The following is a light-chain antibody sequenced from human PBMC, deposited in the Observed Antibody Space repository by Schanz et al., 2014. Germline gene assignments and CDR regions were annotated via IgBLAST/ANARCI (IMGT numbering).Light chain of an antibody. V-gene: IGLV2-14*01. CDR3: SSYTSSGSWV. J-gene: IGLJ3*02. CDR1: SSDVGGYNY. CDR2: DVS. Sequence: QSALTQPASMSGSPGQSITISCTGTSSDVGGYNYVSWYQQHPGKAPKLMIYDVSNRPSGVSNRFSGSKSGNTASLTISGLQAEDEADYYCSSYTSSGSWVFGGGTKLTVL.